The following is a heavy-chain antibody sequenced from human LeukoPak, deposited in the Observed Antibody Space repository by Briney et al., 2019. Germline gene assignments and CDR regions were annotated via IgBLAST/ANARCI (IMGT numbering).Heavy chain of an antibody. D-gene: IGHD6-19*01. V-gene: IGHV4-39*07. CDR2: IYYSGST. J-gene: IGHJ4*02. CDR3: ARDFRPGWYYFDY. CDR1: GGSISSSSYY. Sequence: PSETLSLTCTVSGGSISSSSYYWGWIRQPPGKGLEWIGSIYYSGSTYYNPSLKSRVTISVDTSKNQFSLKLSSVTAADTAVYYCARDFRPGWYYFDYWGQGTLVTVSS.